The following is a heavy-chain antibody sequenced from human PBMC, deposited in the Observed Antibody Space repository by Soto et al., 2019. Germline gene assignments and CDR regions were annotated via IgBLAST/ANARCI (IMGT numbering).Heavy chain of an antibody. CDR2: TYLRSKWYN. CDR3: ARAAVAFDALDL. J-gene: IGHJ3*01. D-gene: IGHD2-15*01. CDR1: GDSVSTNSAT. Sequence: QIQLQQSGPGLVKPSQTLSLTCVISGDSVSTNSATWNWIRQSPSRGLEWLGRTYLRSKWYNEYAVTGKSRIAIRPDTSNNLCSLQLGSVTPEDTAVYFCARAAVAFDALDLWGQGTVVTVSS. V-gene: IGHV6-1*01.